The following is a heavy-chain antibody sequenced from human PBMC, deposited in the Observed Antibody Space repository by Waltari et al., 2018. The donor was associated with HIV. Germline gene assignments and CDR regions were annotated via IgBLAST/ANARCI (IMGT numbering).Heavy chain of an antibody. CDR3: TRWYCSNFSCRGLDY. CDR2: ISSNSETI. Sequence: AASGYSFSSYSLMWVRQAPGKGLEWVSYISSNSETIYYVDSVKGQFTISRDQAKNSLVLQMNSLRDEDMAMYYCTRWYCSNFSCRGLDYWGQGTLVTVSS. V-gene: IGHV3-48*02. J-gene: IGHJ4*02. D-gene: IGHD2-2*01. CDR1: GYSFSSYS.